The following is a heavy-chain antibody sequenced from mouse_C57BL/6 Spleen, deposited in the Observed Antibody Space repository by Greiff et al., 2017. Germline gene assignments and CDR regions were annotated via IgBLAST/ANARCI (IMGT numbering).Heavy chain of an antibody. Sequence: VPLQQPGAELVKPGASVKLSCKASGYTFTSYWMHWVKQRPGQGLEWIGMIHPNSGSTNYNEKFKSTATLTVDNSSRTAYMQLSSLTSEDSAVYYCARSEYYGSRWFAYWGQGTLVTVSA. V-gene: IGHV1-64*01. D-gene: IGHD1-1*01. CDR1: GYTFTSYW. CDR2: IHPNSGST. J-gene: IGHJ3*01. CDR3: ARSEYYGSRWFAY.